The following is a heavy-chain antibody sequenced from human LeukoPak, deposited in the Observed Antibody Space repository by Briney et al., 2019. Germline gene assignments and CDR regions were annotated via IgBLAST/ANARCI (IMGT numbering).Heavy chain of an antibody. D-gene: IGHD3-22*01. V-gene: IGHV4-4*09. Sequence: PSETLSLTCTVSGGSISSYYWSWIRQPPGKGLEWIGYIYTSGSTNYNPSLKSRVTISVDTSKNQFSLKLSSVTAADTAVYYCVCTSSVYYDSSGRFDYWGQGTLVTVSS. J-gene: IGHJ4*02. CDR2: IYTSGST. CDR1: GGSISSYY. CDR3: VCTSSVYYDSSGRFDY.